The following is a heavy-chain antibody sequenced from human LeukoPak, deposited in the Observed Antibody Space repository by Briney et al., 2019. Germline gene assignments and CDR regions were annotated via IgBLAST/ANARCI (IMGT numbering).Heavy chain of an antibody. Sequence: ASVKVSCKASGYTFTSYDIHWVRQATGQGLEWMGWMNPNSGNTGYAQKFQGRVTITRNTSISTAYMELSSLRSEDTAVYYCARAEYSSGWPYYYYYYYMDVWGKGTTVTVSS. D-gene: IGHD6-19*01. CDR2: MNPNSGNT. CDR1: GYTFTSYD. V-gene: IGHV1-8*03. J-gene: IGHJ6*03. CDR3: ARAEYSSGWPYYYYYYYMDV.